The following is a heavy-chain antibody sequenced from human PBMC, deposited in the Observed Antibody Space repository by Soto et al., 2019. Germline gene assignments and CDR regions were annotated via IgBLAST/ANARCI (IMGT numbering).Heavy chain of an antibody. V-gene: IGHV3-30*18. CDR2: ISYDGSNK. CDR1: GFTFSSYG. D-gene: IGHD1-26*01. J-gene: IGHJ3*02. CDR3: ANERRIVGALDAVDI. Sequence: QVQLVESGGGVVQPGRSLRLSCAASGFTFSSYGMHWVRQAPGKGLEWVAVISYDGSNKYYADSVKGRFTISRDNSKNTLYLQMNSLRAEDTAVYYCANERRIVGALDAVDIWGQGTMVTVSS.